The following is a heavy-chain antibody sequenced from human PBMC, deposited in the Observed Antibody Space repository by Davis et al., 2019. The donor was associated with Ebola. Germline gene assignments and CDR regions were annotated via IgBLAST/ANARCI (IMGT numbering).Heavy chain of an antibody. Sequence: GESLKISCAASGFTFDDYAMHWARQAPGKGLECVSLISGDGGRTYYADSVKGRFTISRDNSKNSLYLQMNSLRTEDTALYYCGKADCGGDCRVVDYWGQGTLVTVSS. V-gene: IGHV3-43*02. CDR2: ISGDGGRT. CDR1: GFTFDDYA. D-gene: IGHD2-21*02. J-gene: IGHJ4*02. CDR3: GKADCGGDCRVVDY.